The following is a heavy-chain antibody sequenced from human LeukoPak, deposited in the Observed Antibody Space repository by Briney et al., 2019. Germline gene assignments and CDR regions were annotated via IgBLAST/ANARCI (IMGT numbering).Heavy chain of an antibody. D-gene: IGHD3-22*01. CDR2: IYYSGST. Sequence: SETLSLTCTVSGGSISSYYWSWIRQPPGKGLEWIGYIYYSGSTNYNPSLKSRVTISVDASKNQFSLKLSSVTAADTAVYFCASGFTMIVAVLWGPGTLVTVSS. J-gene: IGHJ4*02. CDR3: ASGFTMIVAVL. CDR1: GGSISSYY. V-gene: IGHV4-59*08.